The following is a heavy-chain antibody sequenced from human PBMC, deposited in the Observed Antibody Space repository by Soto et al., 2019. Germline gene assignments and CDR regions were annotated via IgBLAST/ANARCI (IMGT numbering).Heavy chain of an antibody. J-gene: IGHJ4*02. Sequence: SETLSLTCTVSGGSISSYYWSWIRQPPGKGLEWIGYIYYSGSTNYNPSLKSRVTISVDTSKNQFSLKLSSVTAADTAVYYCARVAVCEGSYLFDYWGQGTLVTVSS. CDR3: ARVAVCEGSYLFDY. CDR2: IYYSGST. V-gene: IGHV4-59*01. D-gene: IGHD1-26*01. CDR1: GGSISSYY.